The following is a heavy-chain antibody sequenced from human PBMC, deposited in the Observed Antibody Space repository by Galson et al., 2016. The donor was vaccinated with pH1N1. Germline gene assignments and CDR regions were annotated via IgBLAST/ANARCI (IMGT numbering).Heavy chain of an antibody. CDR3: AKSVAARPPYMDV. CDR1: GDSMTSGFYY. D-gene: IGHD6-6*01. V-gene: IGHV4-61*10. Sequence: SETLSLTCSVSGDSMTSGFYYWSWIRQPAGKGLEYIGYIYTSGSTNYSPSLKSRLTISVDTSKNQVSLKLRSVTAADTAVYYCAKSVAARPPYMDVWGKGTTVTVSS. CDR2: IYTSGST. J-gene: IGHJ6*03.